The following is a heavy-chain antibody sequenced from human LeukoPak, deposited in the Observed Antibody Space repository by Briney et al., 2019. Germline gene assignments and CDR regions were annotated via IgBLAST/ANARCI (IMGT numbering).Heavy chain of an antibody. CDR2: IKQDGSEK. CDR1: GFTFSAYW. J-gene: IGHJ4*02. V-gene: IGHV3-7*01. CDR3: ARDYYGSGTYYRVDY. D-gene: IGHD3-10*01. Sequence: PGGSLRLSCAASGFTFSAYWMSWVRQAPGKGLEWVANIKQDGSEKYYVDSVKGRFTISRDNAKNSLYLQMNSLRAEDTAVYYCARDYYGSGTYYRVDYWGQGTLVTVSS.